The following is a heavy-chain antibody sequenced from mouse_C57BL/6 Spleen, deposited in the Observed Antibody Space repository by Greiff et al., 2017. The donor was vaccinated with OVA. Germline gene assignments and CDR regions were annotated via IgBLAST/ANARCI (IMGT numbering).Heavy chain of an antibody. J-gene: IGHJ2*01. V-gene: IGHV1-61*01. CDR1: GYTFTSYW. CDR2: IYPSDSET. D-gene: IGHD2-1*01. Sequence: VQLQQPGAELVRPGSSVKLSCKASGYTFTSYWMDWVKQRPGQGLEWIGNIYPSDSETHYNQKFKDKATLTVDKSSSTAYMQLSSRTSEDAAVYYCAREGVYYGNYESCDYWGQGTTLTVSS. CDR3: AREGVYYGNYESCDY.